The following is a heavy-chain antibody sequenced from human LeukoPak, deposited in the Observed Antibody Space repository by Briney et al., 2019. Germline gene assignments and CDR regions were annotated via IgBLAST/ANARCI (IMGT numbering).Heavy chain of an antibody. CDR1: GGTFSSYA. CDR3: ASLTGGWNYYGMDV. Sequence: SVKVSCKASGGTFSSYAISWVRQAPGQGLEWMGGIIPIFGTANYAQKFQGRVTITADESTSTAYMELSSLRSEDTAVYYCASLTGGWNYYGMDVWGQGTTVTASS. J-gene: IGHJ6*02. D-gene: IGHD1-26*01. V-gene: IGHV1-69*13. CDR2: IIPIFGTA.